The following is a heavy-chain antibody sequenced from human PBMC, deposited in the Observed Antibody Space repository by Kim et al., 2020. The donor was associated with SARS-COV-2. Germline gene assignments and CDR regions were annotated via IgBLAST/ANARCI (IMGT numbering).Heavy chain of an antibody. V-gene: IGHV3-23*01. D-gene: IGHD6-13*01. CDR2: ISGSGGST. Sequence: GGSLRLSCAASGFTFSSYAMSWVRQAPGKGLEWVSAISGSGGSTYYADSVKGRFTISRDNSKNTLYLQMNSLRAEDTAVYYCAKDLWIAAAGTDWFDPWGQGTLVTVSS. CDR3: AKDLWIAAAGTDWFDP. CDR1: GFTFSSYA. J-gene: IGHJ5*02.